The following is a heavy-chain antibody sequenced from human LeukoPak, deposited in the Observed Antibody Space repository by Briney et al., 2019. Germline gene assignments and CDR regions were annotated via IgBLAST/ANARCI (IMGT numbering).Heavy chain of an antibody. Sequence: SETLSLTCTVSGGSVSSDSYYWSWIRQPPGKGLEWIAYIYYSGSTNSNPSLQSRVTISLDTSKNQFSLKLSSVTAADTAVYYCARSIAAAGHNFDSWGQGTLVTVSP. J-gene: IGHJ4*02. D-gene: IGHD6-13*01. CDR3: ARSIAAAGHNFDS. V-gene: IGHV4-61*01. CDR1: GGSVSSDSYY. CDR2: IYYSGST.